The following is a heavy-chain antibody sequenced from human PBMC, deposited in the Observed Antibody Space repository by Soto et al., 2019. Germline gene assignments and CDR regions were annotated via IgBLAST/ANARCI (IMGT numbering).Heavy chain of an antibody. V-gene: IGHV3-23*01. D-gene: IGHD2-2*01. CDR1: RFTFSSYA. Sequence: PGGSLRLSCAASRFTFSSYAMSWVRKASGKGLEWVSAISGSGGSTYYADSVKGRFTISRDNSKNMLYLQMNSLRAEDTAVYYCAKDEGDCSCTSCKYYYYYMD. CDR3: AKDEGDCSCTSCKYYYYYMD. CDR2: ISGSGGST. J-gene: IGHJ6*03.